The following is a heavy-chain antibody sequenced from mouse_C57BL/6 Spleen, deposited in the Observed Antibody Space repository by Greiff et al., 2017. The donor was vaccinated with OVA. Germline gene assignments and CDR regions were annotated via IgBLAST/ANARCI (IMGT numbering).Heavy chain of an antibody. CDR3: VRQLSPYYFDY. J-gene: IGHJ2*01. CDR1: GFSFNTYA. Sequence: GGGLVQPKGSLKLSCAVLGFSFNTYAMNWVRQAPGKGLEWVARIRSKSNNYATYYADSVKDRFTISRDDSESMLYLQMNNLKTEDTAMYYCVRQLSPYYFDYWGQGTTLTVSS. CDR2: IRSKSNNYAT. V-gene: IGHV10-1*01.